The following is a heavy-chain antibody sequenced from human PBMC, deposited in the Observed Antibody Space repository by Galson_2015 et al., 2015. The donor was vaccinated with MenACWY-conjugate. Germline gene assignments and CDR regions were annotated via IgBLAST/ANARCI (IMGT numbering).Heavy chain of an antibody. CDR3: ARMIVAYDAFDI. D-gene: IGHD3-22*01. CDR2: INAGNGNT. V-gene: IGHV1-3*01. Sequence: SVKVSCKASGYTFTSYAMHWVRQAPGQRLEWMGWINAGNGNTKYSQKFQGRVTITRDTSASTAYMELSSLRSEDTAVYYCARMIVAYDAFDIWGQGTMVTVSS. J-gene: IGHJ3*02. CDR1: GYTFTSYA.